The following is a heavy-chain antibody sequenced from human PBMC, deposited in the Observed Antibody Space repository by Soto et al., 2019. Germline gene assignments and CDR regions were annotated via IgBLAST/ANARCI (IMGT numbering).Heavy chain of an antibody. D-gene: IGHD3-22*01. CDR2: ISHRGGT. CDR3: AREWPGSRGYFDY. Sequence: QVQLQQWGAGLLKPSETLSLTCAVYGGSLSGYYWSWIRQPPGKGPEWIGEISHRGGTNYNPSLKSRVTISVDTSKNQFSLKLSSVTAADTAVYYCAREWPGSRGYFDYWGQGTLGTVSS. V-gene: IGHV4-34*01. J-gene: IGHJ4*02. CDR1: GGSLSGYY.